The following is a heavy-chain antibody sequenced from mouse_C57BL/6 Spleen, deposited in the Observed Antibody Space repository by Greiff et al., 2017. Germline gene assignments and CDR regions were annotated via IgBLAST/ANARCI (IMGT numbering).Heavy chain of an antibody. Sequence: QVHVKQSGPELVKPGASVKISCKASGYSFTSYYIHWVKQRPGQGLEWIGWIYPGSGNTKYNEKFKGKATLTADTSSSTAYMQLSSLTSEDSAVYYCARWDYGSSYAYWGQGTLVTVSA. CDR2: IYPGSGNT. CDR1: GYSFTSYY. V-gene: IGHV1-66*01. J-gene: IGHJ3*01. CDR3: ARWDYGSSYAY. D-gene: IGHD1-1*01.